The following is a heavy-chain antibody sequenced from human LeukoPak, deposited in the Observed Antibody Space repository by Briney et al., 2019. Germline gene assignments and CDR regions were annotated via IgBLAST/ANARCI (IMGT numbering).Heavy chain of an antibody. CDR2: IYYSGST. CDR1: GGSISSYY. V-gene: IGHV4-59*01. J-gene: IGHJ4*02. D-gene: IGHD6-13*01. Sequence: SETLSLTYTVSGGSISSYYWSWIRQPPGKGLEWIGYIYYSGSTNYNPSLKSRVTISVDTSKNQFSLKLSSVTAADTAVYYCAREHYSSRVFDYWGQGTLVTVSS. CDR3: AREHYSSRVFDY.